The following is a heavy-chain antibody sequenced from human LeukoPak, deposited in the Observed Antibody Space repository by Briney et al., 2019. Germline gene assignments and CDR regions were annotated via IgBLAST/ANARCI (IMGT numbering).Heavy chain of an antibody. V-gene: IGHV4-38-2*02. CDR1: GYSISGGYY. CDR2: IFQSVST. J-gene: IGHJ4*02. D-gene: IGHD6-19*01. Sequence: SETLSLTCTVSGYSISGGYYWGWIRQPPGKGLEWIGIIFQSVSTYYNPSLKSRVTTSVDTSKNQLSLKLSSVTAADTAVYYCARNNSNGFDFWSQGTLVTVSS. CDR3: ARNNSNGFDF.